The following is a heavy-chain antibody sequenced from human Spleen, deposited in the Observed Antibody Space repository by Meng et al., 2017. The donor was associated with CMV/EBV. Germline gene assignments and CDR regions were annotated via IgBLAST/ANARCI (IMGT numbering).Heavy chain of an antibody. J-gene: IGHJ4*02. CDR3: AREKGSGYFGTVDY. Sequence: GESLKISCAASGFTFSSYAMHWVRQAPGKGLEWVAVISYDGSNKYYADSVKGRFTISRDNSKNTLYLQMNSLRAEDTAVYYCAREKGSGYFGTVDYWGQGTLVTVSS. D-gene: IGHD3-3*01. CDR2: ISYDGSNK. CDR1: GFTFSSYA. V-gene: IGHV3-30-3*01.